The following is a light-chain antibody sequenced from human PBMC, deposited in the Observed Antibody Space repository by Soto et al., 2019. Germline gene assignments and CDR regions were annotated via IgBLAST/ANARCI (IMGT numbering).Light chain of an antibody. Sequence: QSALTQPASVSGSPGQSITISCTGTSSDVGGYSYVSWYQQHPGKTPKLMIYEVSNRPSGVSHRFSGSKSGNTASLTISGLQTEDEADYYCSSHTLSRALQVFGTGTKVTVL. V-gene: IGLV2-14*01. CDR2: EVS. CDR3: SSHTLSRALQV. J-gene: IGLJ1*01. CDR1: SSDVGGYSY.